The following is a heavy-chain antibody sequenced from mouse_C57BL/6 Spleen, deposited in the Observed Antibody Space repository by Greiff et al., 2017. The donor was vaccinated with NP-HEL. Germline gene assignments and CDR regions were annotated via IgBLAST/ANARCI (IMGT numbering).Heavy chain of an antibody. CDR1: GYAFSSSW. J-gene: IGHJ2*01. CDR2: IYPGDGDT. V-gene: IGHV1-82*01. Sequence: VKLQESGPELVKPGASVKISCKASGYAFSSSWMNWVKQRPGKGLEWIGRIYPGDGDTNYNGKFKGKATLTADKSSSTAYMQLSSLTSEDSAVYFCARLTGPFFDYWGQGTTLTVSS. CDR3: ARLTGPFFDY. D-gene: IGHD4-1*01.